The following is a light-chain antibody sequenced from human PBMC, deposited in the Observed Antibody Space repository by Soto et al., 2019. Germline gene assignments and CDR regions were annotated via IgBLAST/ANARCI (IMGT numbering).Light chain of an antibody. J-gene: IGLJ2*01. CDR2: NDS. V-gene: IGLV3-21*02. CDR1: NIGSKS. CDR3: QVWDSSDDHQV. Sequence: SYELTQPPSVSVAPGQTASITCGGNNIGSKSVHWYQQKPGQAPVMVVYNDSDRPSGIPERFSGSNSGNTATLIISGVEAGDEADYYCQVWDSSDDHQVFGGGTQLTVL.